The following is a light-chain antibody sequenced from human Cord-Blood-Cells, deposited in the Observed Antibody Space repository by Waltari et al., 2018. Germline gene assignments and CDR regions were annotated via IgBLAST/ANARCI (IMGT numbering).Light chain of an antibody. CDR1: ALPKQY. CDR2: KDS. J-gene: IGLJ2*01. Sequence: SYELTQPPSVSVSPGQTARITCSVDALPKQYAYWSQQKPGQAPVLVIYKDSERPSGIPERFSGSSSGTTVTLTISGVQAEDEADYYCQSADSSGTYVVFGGGTKLTVL. V-gene: IGLV3-25*03. CDR3: QSADSSGTYVV.